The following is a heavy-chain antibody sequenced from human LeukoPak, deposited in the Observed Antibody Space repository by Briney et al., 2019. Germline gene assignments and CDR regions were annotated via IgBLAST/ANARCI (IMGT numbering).Heavy chain of an antibody. CDR3: ARHSSMTTVTFGP. CDR1: GGSISSSTYY. J-gene: IGHJ5*02. D-gene: IGHD4-17*01. V-gene: IGHV4-39*01. CDR2: IYYSGST. Sequence: FETPPLTCTVSGGSISSSTYYWGWIRQPPGKGLEWIGSIYYSGSTYYNPSLKSRVIISLDTSKNQFSLKLSSVTAADTAVYYCARHSSMTTVTFGPWGQGTLLTVSS.